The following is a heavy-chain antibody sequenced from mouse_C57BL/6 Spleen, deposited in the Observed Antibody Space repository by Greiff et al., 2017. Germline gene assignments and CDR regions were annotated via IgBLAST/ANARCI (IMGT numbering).Heavy chain of an antibody. CDR3: ASRPSYGSSTYYAMDY. J-gene: IGHJ4*01. D-gene: IGHD1-1*01. Sequence: QVQLQQPGAELVKPGASVKLSCKASGYTFTSYWMQWVKQRPGQGLEWIGEIDPSDSNTNYNHKFKGKGTLTVDTSSSTAYMQLSSLTSEDSAVYYCASRPSYGSSTYYAMDYWGQGTSVTVSS. V-gene: IGHV1-50*01. CDR2: IDPSDSNT. CDR1: GYTFTSYW.